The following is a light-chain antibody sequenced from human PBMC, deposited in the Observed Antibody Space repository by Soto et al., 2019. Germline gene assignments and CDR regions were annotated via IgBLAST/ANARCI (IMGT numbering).Light chain of an antibody. Sequence: DIQMTQSPSTLSASVGDRVTITCRASQSISSWLAWYQQKPGKAPKLLIYDASSLESGVPSRFSGSGSGTEFTLTISCLQPDDFATYYCQQYNSYSPPFTFGPGTKVDIK. J-gene: IGKJ3*01. CDR2: DAS. V-gene: IGKV1-5*01. CDR1: QSISSW. CDR3: QQYNSYSPPFT.